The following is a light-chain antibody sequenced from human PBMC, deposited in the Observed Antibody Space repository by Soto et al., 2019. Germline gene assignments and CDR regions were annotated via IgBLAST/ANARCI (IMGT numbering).Light chain of an antibody. CDR2: TAS. CDR1: QGIRND. J-gene: IGKJ4*01. CDR3: LQHNSYPPT. V-gene: IGKV1-17*01. Sequence: DIQMTQSPSSLSASVGDRVTITCRASQGIRNDLSWYQQKPGKAPKRLMYTASSLQSGIPSRFSGSGSGTEFTRTISSLQPEDFATYYCLQHNSYPPTFGGGTKVEIK.